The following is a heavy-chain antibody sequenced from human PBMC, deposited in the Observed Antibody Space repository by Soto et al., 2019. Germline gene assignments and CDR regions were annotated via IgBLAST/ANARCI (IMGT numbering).Heavy chain of an antibody. D-gene: IGHD6-19*01. CDR2: IYYSGST. CDR3: AREIAVAGTDAFDI. Sequence: SETLSLTCTVSGGSISSYYWSWIRQPPGNGLEWIGYIYYSGSTNYNPSLKSRVTISVDTSKNQFSLKLSSVTAADTAVYYCAREIAVAGTDAFDIWGQGTMVTVSS. CDR1: GGSISSYY. V-gene: IGHV4-59*01. J-gene: IGHJ3*02.